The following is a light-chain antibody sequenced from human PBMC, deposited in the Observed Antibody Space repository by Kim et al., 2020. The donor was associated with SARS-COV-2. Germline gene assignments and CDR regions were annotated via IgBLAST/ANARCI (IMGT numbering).Light chain of an antibody. V-gene: IGKV3-11*01. Sequence: SGSPGERATLSCRASPSVSNYLTWYQQTPGQAPRLLIYDASNRATGIPARFSGSGSGTDFTLTISSLEPEDFAVYYCQQRSNWQYTFGQGTKLEI. CDR1: PSVSNY. CDR2: DAS. J-gene: IGKJ2*01. CDR3: QQRSNWQYT.